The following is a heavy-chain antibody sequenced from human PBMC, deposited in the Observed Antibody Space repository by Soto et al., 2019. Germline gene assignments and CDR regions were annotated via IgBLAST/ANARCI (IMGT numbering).Heavy chain of an antibody. CDR2: IYWDDDK. V-gene: IGHV2-5*02. J-gene: IGHJ4*02. D-gene: IGHD5-12*01. Sequence: QITLKESGPTLVNPTQPLTLTCTFSGFSLSTSGVGVGWFRQPPGKALEWLALIYWDDDKRYSPSLKSRLTITKDPSKNQMVLTMTDMDAVDTATYYCAHRLGIGYDYPVDYWGQGTLVTVSS. CDR3: AHRLGIGYDYPVDY. CDR1: GFSLSTSGVG.